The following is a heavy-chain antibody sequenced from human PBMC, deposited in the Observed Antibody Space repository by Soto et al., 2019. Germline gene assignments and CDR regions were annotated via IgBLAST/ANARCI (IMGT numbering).Heavy chain of an antibody. CDR2: IYYSGST. Sequence: PSETLSLTCTVSGGSISSYYWSWIRQPPGKGLEWIGYIYYSGSTNYNPSLKSRVTISVDTSKNQFSLKLSSVTAADTAVYYCARAKNYGDYQFDPWGQGTLVTVSS. CDR1: GGSISSYY. J-gene: IGHJ5*02. V-gene: IGHV4-59*01. CDR3: ARAKNYGDYQFDP. D-gene: IGHD4-17*01.